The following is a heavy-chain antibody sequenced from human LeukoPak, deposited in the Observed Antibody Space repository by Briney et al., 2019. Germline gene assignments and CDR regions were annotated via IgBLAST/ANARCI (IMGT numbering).Heavy chain of an antibody. CDR2: INPNSGGT. CDR3: ARDFSPIDPSYYYYGMDV. J-gene: IGHJ6*02. D-gene: IGHD2/OR15-2a*01. CDR1: GYTFTGYY. V-gene: IGHV1-2*02. Sequence: ASVKVSCKASGYTFTGYYMHWVRQAPGQGLEWMGWINPNSGGTNYAQKFQGRVTMTRDTSISTAYMELSRLRSDDTAVYYCARDFSPIDPSYYYYGMDVWGQGTTVTVSS.